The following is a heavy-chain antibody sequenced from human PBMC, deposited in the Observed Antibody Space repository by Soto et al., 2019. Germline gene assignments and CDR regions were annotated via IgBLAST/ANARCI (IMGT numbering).Heavy chain of an antibody. CDR1: GFTFSSYW. J-gene: IGHJ6*02. V-gene: IGHV3-7*01. CDR2: IKQDGSEK. D-gene: IGHD2-2*01. CDR3: ARDPNIVLVPAALRSYYYYYGMDV. Sequence: PGGSLRLSCAASGFTFSSYWMSWVRQAPGKGLEWVANIKQDGSEKYYVDSVKGRFTISRDNAKNSLYLQMNSLRAEDTALYYCARDPNIVLVPAALRSYYYYYGMDVWGQGTTVTV.